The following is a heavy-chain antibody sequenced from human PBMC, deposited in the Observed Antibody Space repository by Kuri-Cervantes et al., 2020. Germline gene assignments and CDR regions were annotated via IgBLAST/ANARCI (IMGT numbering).Heavy chain of an antibody. J-gene: IGHJ4*02. D-gene: IGHD6-19*01. CDR2: IYYSGST. CDR1: GGSFSGYY. CDR3: ARSPIAGWYRTLDY. V-gene: IGHV4-59*12. Sequence: SETLSLTCAVYGGSFSGYYWSWIRQPPGKGLEWIGYIYYSGSTNYNPSLKSRVTISVDTSKNQFSLTLNSAIAADTAVYYCARSPIAGWYRTLDYWGQGVLVTVSS.